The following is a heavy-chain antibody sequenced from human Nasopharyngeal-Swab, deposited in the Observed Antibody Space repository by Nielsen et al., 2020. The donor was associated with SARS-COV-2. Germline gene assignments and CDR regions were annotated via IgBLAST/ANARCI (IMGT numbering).Heavy chain of an antibody. CDR3: AKGIAARRSWYFDL. CDR1: GFTFSSYA. V-gene: IGHV3-23*01. J-gene: IGHJ2*01. D-gene: IGHD6-6*01. Sequence: GGSLRLSCAASGFTFSSYAMSWVRQAPGKGLEWVSAISGSGGSAYYADSVKGRFTISRDNSKNTLYLQMNSLRAEDTAVYYCAKGIAARRSWYFDLWGRGTLVTVSS. CDR2: ISGSGGSA.